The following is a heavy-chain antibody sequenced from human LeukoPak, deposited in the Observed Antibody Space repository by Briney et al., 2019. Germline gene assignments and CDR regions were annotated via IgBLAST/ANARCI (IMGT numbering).Heavy chain of an antibody. Sequence: ASVKVSCKASGYTFTSYAMNWVRQAPGQGLEWMGWISAYNGNTNYAQKLQGRVTMTTDTSTSTAYMELRSLRSDDTAVYYCATEGGRDFDYWGQGTLVTVSS. D-gene: IGHD3-16*01. J-gene: IGHJ4*02. V-gene: IGHV1-18*01. CDR1: GYTFTSYA. CDR2: ISAYNGNT. CDR3: ATEGGRDFDY.